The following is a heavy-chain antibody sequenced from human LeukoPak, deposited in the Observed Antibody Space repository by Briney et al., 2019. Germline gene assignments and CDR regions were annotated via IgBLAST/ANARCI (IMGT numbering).Heavy chain of an antibody. Sequence: GGSLRLSCAASGFTFSSYGMHWVRQAPGKGLEGVAVIWYDGSNKYYADSVKGRFTISRDNSKNTLYLQMNSLRAEDTAVYYCARDPEWELLYFDYWGQGTLVTVSS. CDR2: IWYDGSNK. CDR1: GFTFSSYG. J-gene: IGHJ4*02. V-gene: IGHV3-33*01. CDR3: ARDPEWELLYFDY. D-gene: IGHD1-26*01.